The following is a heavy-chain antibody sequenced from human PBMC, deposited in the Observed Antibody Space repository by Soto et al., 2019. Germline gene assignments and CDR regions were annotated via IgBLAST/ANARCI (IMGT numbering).Heavy chain of an antibody. CDR2: IHHSGST. Sequence: SETLSLTCTVSGGSVSNGAYYWSWIRQHPGKGLEWIGYIHHSGSTYYNPSLKSRVTISVDTSKNQFFLKLSSMTAADTAVYYCARIKGGAAGYFDYWGQGTLVTVSS. D-gene: IGHD6-13*01. CDR3: ARIKGGAAGYFDY. V-gene: IGHV4-31*03. CDR1: GGSVSNGAYY. J-gene: IGHJ4*02.